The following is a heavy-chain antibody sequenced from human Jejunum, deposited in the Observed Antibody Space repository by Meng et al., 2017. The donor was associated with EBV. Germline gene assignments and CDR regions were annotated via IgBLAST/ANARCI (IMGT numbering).Heavy chain of an antibody. Sequence: QGHSTQGGAGLSKPSETLSLTCAVYRGAFSGYYWSWIRQHPGKGLEWIGEINHSGSTNYNPSLRSRVTISVETSKNQFSLRLNSVTAADTAVYYCARVAFSYTTRSLDSWGQGTLVTVSS. CDR3: ARVAFSYTTRSLDS. J-gene: IGHJ4*02. CDR1: RGAFSGYY. D-gene: IGHD3-16*02. CDR2: INHSGST. V-gene: IGHV4-34*01.